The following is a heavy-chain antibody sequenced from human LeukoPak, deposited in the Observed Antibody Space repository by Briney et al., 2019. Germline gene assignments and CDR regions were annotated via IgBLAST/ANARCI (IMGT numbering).Heavy chain of an antibody. CDR1: GGSFSGYY. CDR2: INHSGST. V-gene: IGHV4-34*01. CDR3: ARVRHFVLRFLEWAKIDY. Sequence: SETLSLTCAVYGGSFSGYYWSWIRQPPGKGLDWIGEINHSGSTNYNPSLTIRFTISIDTSKNQFSLKLRSVTAADTAVDDCARVRHFVLRFLEWAKIDYWGQGTLVTVSS. J-gene: IGHJ4*02. D-gene: IGHD3-3*01.